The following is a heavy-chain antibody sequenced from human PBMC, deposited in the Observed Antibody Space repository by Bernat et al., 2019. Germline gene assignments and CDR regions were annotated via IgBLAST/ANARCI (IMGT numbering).Heavy chain of an antibody. CDR2: ISSTSPYT. CDR3: AKASHYYGSGSYWDYFDY. V-gene: IGHV3-11*05. Sequence: VQLVESGGGLVKAGGSLRLSCGASGFIFSDYFMGWMRQAPGKGLEWVSYISSTSPYTNYADSVKGRFTISRDNAKRSLYLQMNSLRAEDTAVYYCAKASHYYGSGSYWDYFDYWGQGTLVTVSS. J-gene: IGHJ4*02. CDR1: GFIFSDYF. D-gene: IGHD3-10*01.